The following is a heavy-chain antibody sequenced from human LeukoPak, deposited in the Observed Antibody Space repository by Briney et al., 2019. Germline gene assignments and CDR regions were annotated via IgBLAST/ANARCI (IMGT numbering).Heavy chain of an antibody. V-gene: IGHV4-34*01. Sequence: SETLSLTCTVYGGSFSGYYWSWIRQPPGKGLEWIGEINHSGSTNYNPSLKSRVTISVDTSKNQFSLKLSSVTAADTAVYYCARKTGSYEDCSGGSCYYRWFDPWGQGTLVTVSS. D-gene: IGHD2-15*01. CDR1: GGSFSGYY. CDR2: INHSGST. CDR3: ARKTGSYEDCSGGSCYYRWFDP. J-gene: IGHJ5*02.